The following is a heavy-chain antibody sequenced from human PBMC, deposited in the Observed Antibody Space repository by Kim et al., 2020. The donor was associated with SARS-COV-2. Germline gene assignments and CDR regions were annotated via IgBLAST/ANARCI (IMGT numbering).Heavy chain of an antibody. D-gene: IGHD3-3*01. Sequence: SETLSLTCTISGGSISNYYCNWFRQSPGKGLEWIGYVHYSRGTNYNPSLKSRVTISIDTSKNQFSLKMSSVTAADMAVYYCASGMGWLTDFWGQGTLLT. CDR2: VHYSRGT. J-gene: IGHJ4*02. CDR1: GGSISNYY. V-gene: IGHV4-59*13. CDR3: ASGMGWLTDF.